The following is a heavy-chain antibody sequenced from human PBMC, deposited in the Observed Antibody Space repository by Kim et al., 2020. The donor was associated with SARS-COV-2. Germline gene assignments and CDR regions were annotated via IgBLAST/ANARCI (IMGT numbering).Heavy chain of an antibody. V-gene: IGHV1-3*01. CDR1: GYTFTSYA. Sequence: ASVKVSCKAAGYTFTSYAMHWVRQGPGQRLEWMGWINAGNGNTKYSQKFQGRVTITRDTSASTAYMDLSSLRSEDTAVYYCAGGSGHYYGLDVWGQGTTVTVSS. CDR3: AGGSGHYYGLDV. CDR2: INAGNGNT. J-gene: IGHJ6*02.